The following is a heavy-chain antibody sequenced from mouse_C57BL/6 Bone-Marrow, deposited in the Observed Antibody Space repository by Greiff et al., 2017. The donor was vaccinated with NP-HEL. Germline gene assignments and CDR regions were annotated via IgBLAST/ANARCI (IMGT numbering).Heavy chain of an antibody. CDR1: GFSFNTYA. V-gene: IGHV10-1*01. CDR2: IRSKSNNYAT. Sequence: GGGLVQPKGSLKLSCAASGFSFNTYAMNWVRQAPGKGLEWVARIRSKSNNYATYYADSVKDRFTISRDDSESMLYLQMNNLKTEDTAMYYCVSDYYGSSYAWFAYWGQGTLVTVSA. CDR3: VSDYYGSSYAWFAY. D-gene: IGHD1-1*01. J-gene: IGHJ3*01.